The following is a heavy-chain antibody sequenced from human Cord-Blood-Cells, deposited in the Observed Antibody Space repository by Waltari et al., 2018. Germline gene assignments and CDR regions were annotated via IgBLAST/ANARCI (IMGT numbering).Heavy chain of an antibody. CDR1: GYTFTSYY. Sequence: QVQLVQSGAEVKKPGASVKVSCKASGYTFTSYYMHWVRQAPGQGLEWMGIINPRGGSTSYAQKFQGRVTITRDTSTSTVYMELSSLRSEDTAVYYCARDRRIISGSYYYYYGMDVWGQGTTVTVSS. J-gene: IGHJ6*02. V-gene: IGHV1-46*03. D-gene: IGHD1-26*01. CDR2: INPRGGST. CDR3: ARDRRIISGSYYYYYGMDV.